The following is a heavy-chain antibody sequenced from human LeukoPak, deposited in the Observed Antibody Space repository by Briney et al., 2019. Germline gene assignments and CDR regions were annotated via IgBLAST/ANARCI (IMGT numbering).Heavy chain of an antibody. V-gene: IGHV4-34*01. D-gene: IGHD3-3*01. Sequence: PSETLSLTCAVYGGSFSGYYWSWIRQPPGKGLEWIGEINHSGSTNYNPSLKSRVTISVDTSKNQFSLKLSSVTAADTAVYYCARTLGRITIFGVADTHQNYFDYWGQGTLVTISS. CDR1: GGSFSGYY. CDR3: ARTLGRITIFGVADTHQNYFDY. J-gene: IGHJ4*02. CDR2: INHSGST.